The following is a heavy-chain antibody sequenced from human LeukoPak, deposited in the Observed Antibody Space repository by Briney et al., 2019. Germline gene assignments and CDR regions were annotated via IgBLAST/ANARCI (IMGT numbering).Heavy chain of an antibody. D-gene: IGHD6-13*01. CDR2: IHYSGST. Sequence: SETLSLTCTVSGGSISYNYRSWIRQPPGKGLEWIGYIHYSGSTNYNPSFKSRVTMSVDTSKNQFSLKLTSVTVANTAVYYCAGGKYSSSFIDFDYWGQGTLVTVSS. J-gene: IGHJ4*02. V-gene: IGHV4-59*12. CDR1: GGSISYNY. CDR3: AGGKYSSSFIDFDY.